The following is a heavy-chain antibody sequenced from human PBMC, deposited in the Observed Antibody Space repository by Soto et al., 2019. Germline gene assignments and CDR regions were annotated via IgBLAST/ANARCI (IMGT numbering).Heavy chain of an antibody. V-gene: IGHV3-23*01. D-gene: IGHD3-22*01. J-gene: IGHJ5*01. Sequence: EVHLLESGGALVQPGGSLTLSCAASGFSFSDYAMSCGRQAPGRGLEWVSSISRTGDSAYYAGSVKGRFAISRDRSKNRLFLQMNSLRVEDTAVYYCAKGPDGSGYYHNWFDSWGQGTLITVSS. CDR3: AKGPDGSGYYHNWFDS. CDR1: GFSFSDYA. CDR2: ISRTGDSA.